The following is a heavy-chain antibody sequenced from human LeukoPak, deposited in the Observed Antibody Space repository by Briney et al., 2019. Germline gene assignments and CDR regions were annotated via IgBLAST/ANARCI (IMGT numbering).Heavy chain of an antibody. J-gene: IGHJ4*02. CDR3: AKGGIGSGWYELDY. D-gene: IGHD6-19*01. CDR2: ISYDGSNK. CDR1: AFTFSSYA. V-gene: IGHV3-30*18. Sequence: PGRSLRLSCAASAFTFSSYAMHWVRQAPGKGLEWVAVISYDGSNKNYADSVKGRFTISRDNSKNTLYLQMNSLRAEDTAVYYCAKGGIGSGWYELDYWGLGTLVTVSS.